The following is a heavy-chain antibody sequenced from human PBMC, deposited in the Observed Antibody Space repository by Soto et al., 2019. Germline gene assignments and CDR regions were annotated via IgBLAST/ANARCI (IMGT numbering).Heavy chain of an antibody. CDR2: ISYSGST. CDR1: GDSIISSNYY. D-gene: IGHD3-10*01. Sequence: PSETLSLTCTVSGDSIISSNYYWGWIRQPPGKGLEWIGTISYSGSTYYNPSLNGRVTISVDTSKNQFSLKLTSLTAADTAVYYCVRRYFYGSGKYGVDVWGQGTMVTASS. V-gene: IGHV4-39*01. J-gene: IGHJ6*02. CDR3: VRRYFYGSGKYGVDV.